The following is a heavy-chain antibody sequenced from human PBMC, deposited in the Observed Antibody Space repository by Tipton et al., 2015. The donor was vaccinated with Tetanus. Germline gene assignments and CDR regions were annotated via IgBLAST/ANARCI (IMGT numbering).Heavy chain of an antibody. V-gene: IGHV4-61*08. D-gene: IGHD3-10*01. CDR1: GETHRTGDRN. Sequence: GETHRTGDRNWSWIRQPPGKGLEWLAYISSSGSTNSDYFLKSRITISRDTSKNQYSLSLSSVTAADTAVYYCARIKRGVATRTYYYYGMDVWGQGTTVTVSS. CDR2: ISSSGST. CDR3: ARIKRGVATRTYYYYGMDV. J-gene: IGHJ6*02.